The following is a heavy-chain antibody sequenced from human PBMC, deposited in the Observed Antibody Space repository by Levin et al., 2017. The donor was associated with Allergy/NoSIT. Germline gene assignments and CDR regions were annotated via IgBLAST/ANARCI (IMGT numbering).Heavy chain of an antibody. Sequence: GSLRLSCTVSGGSISSYYWSWIRQPPGKGLEWIGYIYYSGSTNYNPSLKSRVTISVDTSKNQFSLKLSSVTAADTAVYYCARSGTIFGVVTHTPSSYYYYYGMDVWGQGTTVTVSS. CDR2: IYYSGST. J-gene: IGHJ6*02. V-gene: IGHV4-59*01. CDR1: GGSISSYY. CDR3: ARSGTIFGVVTHTPSSYYYYYGMDV. D-gene: IGHD3-3*01.